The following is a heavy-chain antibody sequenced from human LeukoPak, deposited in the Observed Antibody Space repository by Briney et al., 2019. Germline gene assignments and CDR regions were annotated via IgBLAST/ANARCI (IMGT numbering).Heavy chain of an antibody. CDR2: MNPNSGNT. J-gene: IGHJ6*03. CDR3: ARGRYYYDSSGYYYDYYYYYMDV. Sequence: GASVEVSCKASGYTFTSYDINWVRQATGQELEWMGWMNPNSGNTGYAQKFQGRVTMTRNTSISTAYMELSSLGSEDTAVYYCARGRYYYDSSGYYYDYYYYYMDVWGKGTTVTVSS. V-gene: IGHV1-8*01. CDR1: GYTFTSYD. D-gene: IGHD3-22*01.